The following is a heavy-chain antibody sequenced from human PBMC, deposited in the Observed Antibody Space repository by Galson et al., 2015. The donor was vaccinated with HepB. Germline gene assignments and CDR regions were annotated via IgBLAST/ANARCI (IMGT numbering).Heavy chain of an antibody. V-gene: IGHV3-73*01. CDR1: GFTFSDSA. D-gene: IGHD2-2*01. Sequence: SLRLSCAASGFTFSDSAMHWVRQASGKGLEWVGRIRSKANSYATAYGASVKGRFTISRDDSKNTAYLQMNSLKSEDTAVYYCITEKVVSASRAFDYWGQGTLVTVSS. J-gene: IGHJ4*02. CDR2: IRSKANSYAT. CDR3: ITEKVVSASRAFDY.